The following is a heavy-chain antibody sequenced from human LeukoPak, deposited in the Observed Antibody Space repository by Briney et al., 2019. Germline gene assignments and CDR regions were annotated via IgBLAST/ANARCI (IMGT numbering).Heavy chain of an antibody. Sequence: GGSLRLSCTASGFIFSNYAMSWVRQAPGKGLEWVSTISGSGVTSYHADSVKGRFSISRDNPKNTLYLRMNSLRAEDTAVYYCAKRRSEWELPSFDFWGQGTLVTVSS. D-gene: IGHD1-26*01. CDR1: GFIFSNYA. CDR3: AKRRSEWELPSFDF. CDR2: ISGSGVTS. V-gene: IGHV3-23*01. J-gene: IGHJ4*02.